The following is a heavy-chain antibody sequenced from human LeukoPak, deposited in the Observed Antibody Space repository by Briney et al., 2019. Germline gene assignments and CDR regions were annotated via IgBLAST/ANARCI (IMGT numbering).Heavy chain of an antibody. Sequence: PGGSLRLSCAASGFTFSSYAMSWVRHAPGKGLEWVSAISGSGGSTYYADSVKGRFTISRDNSKNTLYLQMNSLRAEDTAVYYCAKDRRAGYFDWLFDYWGQGTLVTVSS. CDR3: AKDRRAGYFDWLFDY. J-gene: IGHJ4*02. V-gene: IGHV3-23*01. CDR1: GFTFSSYA. D-gene: IGHD3-9*01. CDR2: ISGSGGST.